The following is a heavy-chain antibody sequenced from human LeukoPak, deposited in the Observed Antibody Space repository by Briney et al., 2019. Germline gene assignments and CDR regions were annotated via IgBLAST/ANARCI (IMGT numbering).Heavy chain of an antibody. CDR2: IYTSGST. CDR1: GGSISSGSYY. J-gene: IGHJ4*02. D-gene: IGHD3-3*01. V-gene: IGHV4-61*02. CDR3: ARLDDFWSGYYRV. Sequence: SQTLSLTCTVSGGSISSGSYYWSWIRQPAGKGLEWIGRIYTSGSTNYNPSLKSRVTISVDTSKNQFSLKLSSVTAADTAVYYCARLDDFWSGYYRVWGQGTLVTVSS.